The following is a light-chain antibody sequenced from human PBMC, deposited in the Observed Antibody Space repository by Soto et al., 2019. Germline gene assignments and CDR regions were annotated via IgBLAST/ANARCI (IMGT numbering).Light chain of an antibody. CDR3: QQYDNLPPYT. J-gene: IGKJ2*01. CDR2: DAS. CDR1: QDISNY. V-gene: IGKV1-33*01. Sequence: DIQMTQSPSSLSASVGDRVTITCQASQDISNYLNWYQQKPGKAPKLLIYDASNLETGVPSRFSGSGSGTDFTFTISSLQPEDIATYYCQQYDNLPPYTFGQGTKLEIE.